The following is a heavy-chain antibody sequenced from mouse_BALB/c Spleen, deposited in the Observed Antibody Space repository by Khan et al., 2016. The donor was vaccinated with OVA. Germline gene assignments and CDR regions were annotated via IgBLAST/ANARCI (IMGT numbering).Heavy chain of an antibody. CDR1: GFTFSDYY. CDR3: AREGDDGGLAY. D-gene: IGHD2-3*01. V-gene: IGHV5-12*02. J-gene: IGHJ3*01. Sequence: EVELVESGGGLVQPGGSLTLSCPTSGFTFSDYYMYWVRQTPEKRLEWVAYISNRGSTTYYPDTVRGRFTISRDNAKNTRYLQISRLKSEDTAMYYCAREGDDGGLAYWGQGTLVTVSA. CDR2: ISNRGSTT.